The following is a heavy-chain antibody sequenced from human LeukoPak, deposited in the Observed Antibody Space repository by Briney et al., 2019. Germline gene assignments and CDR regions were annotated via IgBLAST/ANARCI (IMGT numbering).Heavy chain of an antibody. J-gene: IGHJ4*02. CDR2: ISGSGGST. CDR3: AKGAGYCSGGSCSTFDY. CDR1: GFTFSSYA. V-gene: IGHV3-23*01. D-gene: IGHD2-15*01. Sequence: TGGSLRLSCAASGFTFSSYAMSWVRQAPGKGLEWVSAISGSGGSTYYADSVKGRFTISRDNSKNTLYLQMNSLRAEDTAVYYCAKGAGYCSGGSCSTFDYWGQGTLVTVSS.